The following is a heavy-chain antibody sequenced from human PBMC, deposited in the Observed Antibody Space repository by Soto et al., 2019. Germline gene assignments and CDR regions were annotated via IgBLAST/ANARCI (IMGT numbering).Heavy chain of an antibody. V-gene: IGHV4-4*02. CDR2: IFHDGTA. D-gene: IGHD3-10*01. J-gene: IGHJ4*02. CDR1: GVSISSGNW. CDR3: ARLVYDTRLNYMDFDF. Sequence: SETLSLTCAVSGVSISSGNWWTWVRQTPQRGLEYIGEIFHDGTANYYPSFERRVAISVDTSKNQFALKLTSVTAADTAIYFCARLVYDTRLNYMDFDFWGQGALVTVSS.